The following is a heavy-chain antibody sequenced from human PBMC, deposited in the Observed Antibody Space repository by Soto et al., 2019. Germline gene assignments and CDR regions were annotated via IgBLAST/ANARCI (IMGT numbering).Heavy chain of an antibody. CDR2: INAGNGNT. J-gene: IGHJ4*02. Sequence: QVQLVQSGAEVKKPGASVKVSCKASGYTFTSYAMHWVRQAPGQRLEWMGWINAGNGNTKYSQKFQDRVTITRDTSASTAYMELGSLRSEDTAVYYCAREGSGYWGQGTLVTVSS. V-gene: IGHV1-3*01. CDR3: AREGSGY. D-gene: IGHD3-3*01. CDR1: GYTFTSYA.